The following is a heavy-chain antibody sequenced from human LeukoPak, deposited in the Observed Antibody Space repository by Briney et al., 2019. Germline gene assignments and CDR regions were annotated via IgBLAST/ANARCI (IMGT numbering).Heavy chain of an antibody. J-gene: IGHJ4*02. D-gene: IGHD3-22*01. Sequence: GGSLRLSCAASGFTFTNYAMTWVRQAPGKGREWVSATSGGGDHTYYADSVKGRFTISRDNSRNTLYLQMDSLRAEDTAVYYCAKLFYDITGYSPYFDYWGLGTLVAVSS. CDR2: TSGGGDHT. CDR1: GFTFTNYA. CDR3: AKLFYDITGYSPYFDY. V-gene: IGHV3-23*01.